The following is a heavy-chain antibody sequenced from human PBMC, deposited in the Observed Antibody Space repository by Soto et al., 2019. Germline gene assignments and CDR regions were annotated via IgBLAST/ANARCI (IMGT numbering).Heavy chain of an antibody. CDR3: ARGGLDDFWSGYLYHLDS. V-gene: IGHV4-30-4*01. CDR1: GGSSPSRKNN. J-gene: IGHJ4*02. CDR2: IYLSGFT. Sequence: PSETLSLTCTVSGGSSPSRKNNWSWIRQPPGRGLEWIGYIYLSGFTYSNPSLKSRVTMSIDTSKNQFSLKPSSVTAADTAVYYCARGGLDDFWSGYLYHLDSWGLGTLVTVSS. D-gene: IGHD3-3*01.